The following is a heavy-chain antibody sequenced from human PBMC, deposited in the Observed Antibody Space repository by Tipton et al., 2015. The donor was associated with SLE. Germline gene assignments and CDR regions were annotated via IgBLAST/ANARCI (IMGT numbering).Heavy chain of an antibody. D-gene: IGHD4-17*01. CDR2: IYSGGST. CDR1: GFTFSSYA. CDR3: AKDSAVTTPLYYYGMDV. V-gene: IGHV3-23*03. J-gene: IGHJ6*02. Sequence: GSLRLSCAASGFTFSSYAMSWVRQAPGKGLEWVSVIYSGGSTYYADSVKGRFTISRDNSKNTLHLQMNSLRAEDTAVYYCAKDSAVTTPLYYYGMDVWGQGTTVTVSS.